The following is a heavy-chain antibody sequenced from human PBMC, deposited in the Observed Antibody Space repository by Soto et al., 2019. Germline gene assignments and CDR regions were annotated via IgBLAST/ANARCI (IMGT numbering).Heavy chain of an antibody. D-gene: IGHD1-1*01. CDR3: AHTQLTTGANAFDV. V-gene: IGHV2-5*02. J-gene: IGHJ3*01. CDR2: IYWDDDR. CDR1: GFSLSTLGAG. Sequence: QITLKESGLTLVKPTQVLTLTCSFSGFSLSTLGAGVGWVRQPPGKALEWLALIYWDDDRHYSPSLKTRLTTPKDSSKNQVVLTLTNMDPVDTGTYFCAHTQLTTGANAFDVWGQGTIVTVSS.